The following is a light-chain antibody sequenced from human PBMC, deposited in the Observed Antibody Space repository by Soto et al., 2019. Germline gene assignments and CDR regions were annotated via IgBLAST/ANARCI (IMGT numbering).Light chain of an antibody. CDR2: GAS. Sequence: EIVMTQSPATLSVSPGERATLSCRASQSVSSNLAWYQQKPGQAPRLLIYGASTRATGIPARFSGSGSGTEFTLTISSLQSEDFAFYYCQQYNDWPPEYTFGQGTKLEIK. J-gene: IGKJ2*01. CDR1: QSVSSN. CDR3: QQYNDWPPEYT. V-gene: IGKV3-15*01.